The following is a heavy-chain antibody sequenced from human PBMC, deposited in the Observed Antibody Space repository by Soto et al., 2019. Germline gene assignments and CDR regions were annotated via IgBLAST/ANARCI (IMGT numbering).Heavy chain of an antibody. CDR1: GFTFSSYS. Sequence: GGSLRLSCAASGFTFSSYSMNWVRQAPGKGLEWVSSISSSSSYIYYADSVKGRFTISRDNAKNSLYLQMNSLRAEDTAVYYCARVSLYNYDSSGYSSFDYWGQGTLVTVSS. CDR3: ARVSLYNYDSSGYSSFDY. J-gene: IGHJ4*02. CDR2: ISSSSSYI. V-gene: IGHV3-21*01. D-gene: IGHD3-22*01.